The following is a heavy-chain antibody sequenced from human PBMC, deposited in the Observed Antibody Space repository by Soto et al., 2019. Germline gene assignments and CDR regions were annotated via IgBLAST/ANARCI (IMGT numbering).Heavy chain of an antibody. J-gene: IGHJ5*02. V-gene: IGHV1-3*01. CDR2: INPDNGNT. CDR3: ARGIATGQLDP. D-gene: IGHD2-15*01. CDR1: GYTFTRYT. Sequence: QVQLVQSGAEVKKPGASVKISCKASGYTFTRYTMNWVRQAPGQRLEWMGWINPDNGNTKSSQKFQDRVIITRDTSASTVYMDLSRLRSEDPAVYYCARGIATGQLDPWGQGILVTVSS.